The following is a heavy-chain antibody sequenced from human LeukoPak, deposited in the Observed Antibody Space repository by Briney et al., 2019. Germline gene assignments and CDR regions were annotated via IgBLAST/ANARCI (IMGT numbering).Heavy chain of an antibody. CDR2: ISSSGSTI. V-gene: IGHV3-11*04. Sequence: KTGGSLRLSCAASGFTVSGNYMSWVRQAPGKGLEWVSYISSSGSTIYYADSVKGRFTISRDNAKNSLYLQMNSLRAEDTAVYYCAAGRSGYYYYGMDVWGQGTTVTVSS. D-gene: IGHD3-10*01. CDR3: AAGRSGYYYYGMDV. CDR1: GFTVSGNY. J-gene: IGHJ6*02.